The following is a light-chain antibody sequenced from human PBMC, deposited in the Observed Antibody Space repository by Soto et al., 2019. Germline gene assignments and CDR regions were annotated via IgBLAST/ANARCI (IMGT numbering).Light chain of an antibody. CDR3: QTGGTGIQV. J-gene: IGLJ3*02. CDR1: SGHGSYA. Sequence: QLVLTQSPSASASLGASVKLTCSLSSGHGSYAIAWLQQQPEEGPRYLMNLNSDGSHNKGDGIPDRFSGSNSGAERYLSISSLHSEDEADYYCQTGGTGIQVFGGGTKVTVL. V-gene: IGLV4-69*01. CDR2: LNSDGSH.